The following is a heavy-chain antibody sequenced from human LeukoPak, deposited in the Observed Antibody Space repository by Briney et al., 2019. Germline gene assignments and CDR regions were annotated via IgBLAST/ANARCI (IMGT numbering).Heavy chain of an antibody. CDR3: ARGLGYYYFDY. D-gene: IGHD6-19*01. Sequence: SETLSLTCTVSGYSISSGYYWGWIRQPPGKGLEWIGSIYHSGSTYYNPSLKSRVTISVDTSKNQFSLKLSSVTAADTAVYYCARGLGYYYFDYWGQGTLVTVSS. J-gene: IGHJ4*02. CDR2: IYHSGST. CDR1: GYSISSGYY. V-gene: IGHV4-38-2*02.